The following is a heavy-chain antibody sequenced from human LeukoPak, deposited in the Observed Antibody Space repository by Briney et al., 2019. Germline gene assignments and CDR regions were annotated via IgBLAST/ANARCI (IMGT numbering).Heavy chain of an antibody. CDR2: TSYSGGT. D-gene: IGHD2-8*01. V-gene: IGHV4-59*08. CDR3: ARRVIMSAAGAPDTWLDP. CDR1: GGSISNYY. J-gene: IGHJ5*02. Sequence: SETLSLTCTVSGGSISNYYWNWIRQPPGKGLEWVGHTSYSGGTKYNPSLQSRVTISIDTSKNQFSLNLSSVTAADTAVYYCARRVIMSAAGAPDTWLDPWGQGTLVTVSS.